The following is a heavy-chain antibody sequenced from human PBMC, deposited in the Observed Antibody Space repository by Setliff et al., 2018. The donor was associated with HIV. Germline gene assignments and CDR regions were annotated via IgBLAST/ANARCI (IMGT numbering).Heavy chain of an antibody. CDR3: ARRDGYSYGFYFDY. CDR1: GGSFSSYY. V-gene: IGHV4-34*01. Sequence: SETLSLTCAVYGGSFSSYYWSWIRQPPGKGLEWIAEINHSGSTNYNPSLKSRVSTSVDTSKNQFSLKLSSVTAADTAVYYCARRDGYSYGFYFDYWGQGTLVTVSS. J-gene: IGHJ4*02. D-gene: IGHD5-18*01. CDR2: INHSGST.